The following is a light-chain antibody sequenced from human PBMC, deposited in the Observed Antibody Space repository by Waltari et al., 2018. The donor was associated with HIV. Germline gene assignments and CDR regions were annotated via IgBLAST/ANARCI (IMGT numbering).Light chain of an antibody. J-gene: IGLJ1*01. CDR1: SSDVGAYNY. V-gene: IGLV2-11*02. CDR3: CSYAGSDTDV. Sequence: QSALTQPRSVSGSPGQSVTISCTGTSSDVGAYNYVSWYQQHPGKAPKLMIYDVDKRPSGVPDRLSGSKSGNTASLTISGLQAEDEADYYCCSYAGSDTDVFGTGTKVTVL. CDR2: DVD.